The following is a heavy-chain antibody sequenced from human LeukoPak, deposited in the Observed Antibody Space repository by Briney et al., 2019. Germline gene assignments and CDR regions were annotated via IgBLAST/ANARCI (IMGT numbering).Heavy chain of an antibody. Sequence: PGGSLRLSCAASGFTFSSYEMNWVRQASGKGLEWVSYISSSGSTIYYADSVKGRFTISRDNAKNSLYLQMNSLRAEDTAVYYCARGGPAAGRFDYWGQGTLVTVSS. CDR1: GFTFSSYE. D-gene: IGHD6-13*01. CDR3: ARGGPAAGRFDY. V-gene: IGHV3-48*03. CDR2: ISSSGSTI. J-gene: IGHJ4*02.